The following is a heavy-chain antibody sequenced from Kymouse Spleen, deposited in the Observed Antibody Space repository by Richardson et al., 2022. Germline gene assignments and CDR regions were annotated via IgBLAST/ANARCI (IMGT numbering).Heavy chain of an antibody. V-gene: IGHV3-33*01. CDR1: GFTFSSYG. CDR2: IWYDGSNK. Sequence: QVQLVESGGGVVQPGRSLRLSCAASGFTFSSYGMHWVRQAPGKGLEWVAVIWYDGSNKYYADSVKGRFTISRDNSKNTLYLQMNSLRAEDTAVYYCAREEVGATAYYYYYGMDVWGQGTTVTVSS. D-gene: IGHD1-26*01. J-gene: IGHJ6*02. CDR3: AREEVGATAYYYYYGMDV.